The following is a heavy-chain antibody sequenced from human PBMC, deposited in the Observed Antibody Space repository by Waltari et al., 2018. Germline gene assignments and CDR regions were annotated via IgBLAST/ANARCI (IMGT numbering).Heavy chain of an antibody. D-gene: IGHD5-18*01. Sequence: EVRLAESGGGLVQAGGSRRLSCAAYTSTVNYNYINWVRQAPEKGLEWVSIHYSSGTTYYTDSVSGRVTISRDNSKTALYLQLNSLRADDTGVYFWALNHAFGYSWALGILVTVSS. CDR2: HYSSGTT. CDR1: TSTVNYNY. V-gene: IGHV3-53*01. CDR3: ALNHAFGYS. J-gene: IGHJ4*02.